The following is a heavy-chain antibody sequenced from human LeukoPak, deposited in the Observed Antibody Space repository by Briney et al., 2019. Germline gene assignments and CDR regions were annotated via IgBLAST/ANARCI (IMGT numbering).Heavy chain of an antibody. J-gene: IGHJ6*03. V-gene: IGHV3-23*01. Sequence: GGSLRLSCAASGFTFSSYAMSWVRLAPGKGLEWVSTIGGSGGSTYYADSVKGRFTISRDNSKNTLYLQMNSLRDEDTAVYSCAKAIRTSCYGCNMDVWGKGTTVTVSS. CDR3: AKAIRTSCYGCNMDV. D-gene: IGHD2-2*01. CDR2: IGGSGGST. CDR1: GFTFSSYA.